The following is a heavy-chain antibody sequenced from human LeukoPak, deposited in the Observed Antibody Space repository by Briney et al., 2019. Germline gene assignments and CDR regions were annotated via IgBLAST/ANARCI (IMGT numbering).Heavy chain of an antibody. V-gene: IGHV4-34*01. CDR1: GGSFSGYY. D-gene: IGHD3-22*01. Sequence: PSETLSLTCAVYGGSFSGYYWSWIRQPPGKGLEWIGEINHSGSTNYNPSLKSRVTISVDTSKNQFSLKLTSVTAADTAVYYCARGALRPTYYDDNSGYYHYFDYWGQGTLVTVSS. CDR3: ARGALRPTYYDDNSGYYHYFDY. CDR2: INHSGST. J-gene: IGHJ4*02.